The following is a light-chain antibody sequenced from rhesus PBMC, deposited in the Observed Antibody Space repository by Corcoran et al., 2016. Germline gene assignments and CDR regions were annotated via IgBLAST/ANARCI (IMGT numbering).Light chain of an antibody. CDR1: QSVSSN. J-gene: IGKJ4*01. Sequence: EIVMTQSPATLSLSPGERATLSCRASQSVSSNLAWYQQKPGQAPRLLIYDASNRATGIPDRFSGSGSGTDFTLTISSLGPEDVGVYFCQQESNWPLTFGGGTKVEIK. V-gene: IGKV3-35*01. CDR2: DAS. CDR3: QQESNWPLT.